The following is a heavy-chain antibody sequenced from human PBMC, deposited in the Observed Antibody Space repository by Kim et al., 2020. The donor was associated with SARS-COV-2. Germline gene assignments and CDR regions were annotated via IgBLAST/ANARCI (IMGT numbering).Heavy chain of an antibody. J-gene: IGHJ4*02. CDR3: ARDSYGSGSYYMAYGY. D-gene: IGHD3-10*01. Sequence: PSLKSRVTISVDTSKNQFSRKLSSVTAADTAVYYCARDSYGSGSYYMAYGYWGQGTLVTVSS. V-gene: IGHV4-39*07.